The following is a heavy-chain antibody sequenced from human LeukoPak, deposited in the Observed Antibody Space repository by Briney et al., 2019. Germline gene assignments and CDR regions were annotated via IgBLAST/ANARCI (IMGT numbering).Heavy chain of an antibody. CDR3: ARGTMIVGSDY. Sequence: GGSLRLSCAASGFIFSNYDMHWVRQAPGKGLEWVAVIWYDGSNKYYADSVKGRFTISRDNSKNTLYLQMNSLRAEDTAVYYCARGTMIVGSDYWGQGTLVTVSS. D-gene: IGHD3-22*01. V-gene: IGHV3-33*01. CDR1: GFIFSNYD. J-gene: IGHJ4*02. CDR2: IWYDGSNK.